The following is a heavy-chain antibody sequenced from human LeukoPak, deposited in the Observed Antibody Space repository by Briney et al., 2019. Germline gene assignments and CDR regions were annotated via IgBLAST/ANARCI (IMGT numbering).Heavy chain of an antibody. V-gene: IGHV3-30-3*01. J-gene: IGHJ4*02. CDR3: ARDGSGSYYTSLHDY. Sequence: GGSLRLSCAASGFTFSSYAMHWVRQAPGKGLEWVAVISYDGNNKYYADSVKGRFTISRDNSKNTLYLQMNSLRAEDTAVYYCARDGSGSYYTSLHDYWGQGTLVTVSS. CDR2: ISYDGNNK. CDR1: GFTFSSYA. D-gene: IGHD3-10*01.